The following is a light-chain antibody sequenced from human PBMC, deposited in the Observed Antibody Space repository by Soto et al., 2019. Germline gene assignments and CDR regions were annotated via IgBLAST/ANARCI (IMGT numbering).Light chain of an antibody. CDR3: HQFGSSPLVT. CDR1: QTISSSF. CDR2: RAS. J-gene: IGKJ3*01. Sequence: EIVLTQSPGTLSLSPGERATLSCRASQTISSSFLAWYQQKPGQAPRLLIYRASRRAPGIPDRFSGRGSWTDFTLTISRLEPEDFAVYYCHQFGSSPLVTFGPGTKVEIK. V-gene: IGKV3-20*01.